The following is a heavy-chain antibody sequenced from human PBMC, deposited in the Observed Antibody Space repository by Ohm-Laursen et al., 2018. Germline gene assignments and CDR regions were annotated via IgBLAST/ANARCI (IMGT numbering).Heavy chain of an antibody. CDR2: LSGSGDTT. D-gene: IGHD4-17*01. CDR1: GFTFSNAW. V-gene: IGHV3-23*01. J-gene: IGHJ4*02. Sequence: GTLSLTCAASGFTFSNAWMSWVRQAPGKGLEWVSALSGSGDTTDYADSVEGRFTISRDNSQNMLYLQMNSLRVEDTAIYYCAKEHSTVTYFDYWGQGTLVTVSS. CDR3: AKEHSTVTYFDY.